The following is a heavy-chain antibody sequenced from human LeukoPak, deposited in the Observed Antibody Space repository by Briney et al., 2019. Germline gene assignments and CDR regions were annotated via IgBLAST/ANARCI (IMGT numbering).Heavy chain of an antibody. D-gene: IGHD6-13*01. J-gene: IGHJ4*02. CDR3: TRYSNWYCDYFDY. Sequence: GRSLRLSCTASGFPFGDYAMRWVRQAPGKGLEWVGFIRSKAYDGTPEYAASVKGRVTISRDDSKSIAYLQMNSLKTEDTAVHYCTRYSNWYCDYFDYWGQGTLATVSS. CDR1: GFPFGDYA. V-gene: IGHV3-49*04. CDR2: IRSKAYDGTP.